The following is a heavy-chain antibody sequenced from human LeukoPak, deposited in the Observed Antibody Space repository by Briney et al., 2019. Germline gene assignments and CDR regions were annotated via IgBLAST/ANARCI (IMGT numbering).Heavy chain of an antibody. Sequence: ASVKVSCKASGYTFTSYGISWVRQASGQGLEWMGWISAYNGNTNYAQKLQGRVTMTTDTSASTAYMELSSLRSEDTAVYYCARGGAFIHYFDYWGQGALVTVSS. D-gene: IGHD1-26*01. CDR3: ARGGAFIHYFDY. J-gene: IGHJ4*02. V-gene: IGHV1-18*01. CDR2: ISAYNGNT. CDR1: GYTFTSYG.